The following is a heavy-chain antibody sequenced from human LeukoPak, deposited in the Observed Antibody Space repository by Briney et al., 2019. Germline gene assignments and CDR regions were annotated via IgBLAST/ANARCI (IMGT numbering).Heavy chain of an antibody. J-gene: IGHJ4*02. CDR1: GGSISSRGYS. V-gene: IGHV4-30-2*01. CDR2: IYHSGST. D-gene: IGHD6-13*01. CDR3: ARGSVAAAWIYFDY. Sequence: PSETLSLTCAVSGGSISSRGYSWSWIRQPPGKGLEWIGYIYHSGSTYYNPALKSRITISVDRSKNQSSLKLSSVTAADTAVYYCARGSVAAAWIYFDYWGQGTLVTVSS.